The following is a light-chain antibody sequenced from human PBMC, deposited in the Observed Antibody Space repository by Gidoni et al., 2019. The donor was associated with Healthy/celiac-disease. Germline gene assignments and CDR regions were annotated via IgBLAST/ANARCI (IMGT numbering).Light chain of an antibody. V-gene: IGKV1-9*01. CDR2: AAS. J-gene: IGKJ4*01. CDR3: QQLNSYPRT. CDR1: QGISSY. Sequence: DIQLTQSPSFLSASVGDRVTITCRASQGISSYLAWYQQKPGKAPKLLIYAASTLQSGVPSRFSGMGSGTEFTLTISSLQPEDFATYYCQQLNSYPRTFGGGTKVEIK.